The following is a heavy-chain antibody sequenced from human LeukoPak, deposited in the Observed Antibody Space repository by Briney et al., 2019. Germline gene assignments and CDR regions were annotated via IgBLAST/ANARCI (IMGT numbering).Heavy chain of an antibody. CDR2: VYHNGTP. CDR1: VGSISSGNW. J-gene: IGHJ6*02. Sequence: PSGTLSLTCAVSVGSISSGNWWGWVRQSPGKGLEWIGEVYHNGTPNYNPSLKSRVTISADTFKDHFSLKLTSVTAADTAVYYCATAPILRGEAGEQYKYGMDVWGQGTTVIVSS. CDR3: ATAPILRGEAGEQYKYGMDV. D-gene: IGHD2-2*02. V-gene: IGHV4-4*02.